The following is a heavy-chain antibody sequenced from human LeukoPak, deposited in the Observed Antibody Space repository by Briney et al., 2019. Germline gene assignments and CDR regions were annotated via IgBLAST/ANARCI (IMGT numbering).Heavy chain of an antibody. CDR1: GFTFDDYD. Sequence: GGSLRLSCAASGFTFDDYDLSWVRQAPGKGLEWVSGINWNGGSTGYSDSLKGRFTISRDNAKNSLYLQMNSLRAEDTAVYYCAELGITMIGGVWGKGTTVTISS. V-gene: IGHV3-20*04. CDR2: INWNGGST. D-gene: IGHD3-10*02. CDR3: AELGITMIGGV. J-gene: IGHJ6*04.